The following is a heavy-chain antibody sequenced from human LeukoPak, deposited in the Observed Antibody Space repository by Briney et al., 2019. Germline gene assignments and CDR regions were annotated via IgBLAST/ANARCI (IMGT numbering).Heavy chain of an antibody. CDR3: AREYYYDSSAGGNWFDP. D-gene: IGHD3-22*01. V-gene: IGHV1-8*01. CDR1: GYTFTSYD. J-gene: IGHJ5*02. Sequence: GASVKVSCKASGYTFTSYDINWVRQATGQGLEWMGWMNPNSGNTGYAQKFQGRVTVTRNTSISTAYMELSSLRSEDTAVYYCAREYYYDSSAGGNWFDPWGQGTLVTVSS. CDR2: MNPNSGNT.